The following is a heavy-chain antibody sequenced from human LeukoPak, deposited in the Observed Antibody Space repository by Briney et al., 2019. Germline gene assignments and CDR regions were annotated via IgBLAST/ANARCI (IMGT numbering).Heavy chain of an antibody. J-gene: IGHJ1*01. CDR2: ISSSSSYI. Sequence: PGGSLRLSCAASGFTFSSYSMNWVRQAPGKGLEWVSSISSSSSYIYCADSVKGRFTISRDNAKNSLYLQMNSLRTEDTALYYCAKDTTGRDGYNFAYFQHWGQGTLVTVSS. CDR3: AKDTTGRDGYNFAYFQH. D-gene: IGHD5-24*01. V-gene: IGHV3-21*04. CDR1: GFTFSSYS.